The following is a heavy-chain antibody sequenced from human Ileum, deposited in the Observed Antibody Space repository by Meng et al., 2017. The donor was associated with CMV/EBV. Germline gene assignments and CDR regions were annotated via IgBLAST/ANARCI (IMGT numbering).Heavy chain of an antibody. V-gene: IGHV1-46*01. CDR2: INPSGGST. D-gene: IGHD3-3*01. Sequence: YYMHWVRQAPGQGLEWMGIINPSGGSTSYAQKFQGRVTMTRDTSTSTVYMELSSLRSEDTAVYYCARASYYDFWSGYDGLGNWFDPWGQGTLVTVSS. J-gene: IGHJ5*02. CDR3: ARASYYDFWSGYDGLGNWFDP. CDR1: YY.